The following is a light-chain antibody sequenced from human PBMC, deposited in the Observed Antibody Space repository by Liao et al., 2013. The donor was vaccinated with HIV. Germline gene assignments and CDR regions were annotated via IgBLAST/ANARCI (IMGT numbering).Light chain of an antibody. V-gene: IGLV3-21*01. CDR2: YDS. CDR3: QVWDSSSDHPGV. CDR1: NIESKS. J-gene: IGLJ1*01. Sequence: SHELTQPPSVSVAPGKTARIPCGGSNIESKSVQWYQQKPGQTPVLVIYYDSDRPSGIPERLSGSNSGNTATLTISRVEAGDEGDYYCQVWDSSSDHPGVFGTGTKVTVL.